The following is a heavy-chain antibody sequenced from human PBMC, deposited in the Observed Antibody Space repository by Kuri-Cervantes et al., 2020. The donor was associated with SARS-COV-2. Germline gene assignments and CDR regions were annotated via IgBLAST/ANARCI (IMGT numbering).Heavy chain of an antibody. CDR2: INPNSGGT. D-gene: IGHD1/OR15-1a*01. V-gene: IGHV1-2*02. CDR1: GYTFTGYY. CDR3: ARGNIARAGGVDY. J-gene: IGHJ4*02. Sequence: ASVKVSCKASGYTFTGYYMHWVRQAPGQGLEWMGWINPNSGGTNYAQKFQGRVTMTRDTSISTAYMELSSLRSEDTAVYYCARGNIARAGGVDYWGQGTLVTVSS.